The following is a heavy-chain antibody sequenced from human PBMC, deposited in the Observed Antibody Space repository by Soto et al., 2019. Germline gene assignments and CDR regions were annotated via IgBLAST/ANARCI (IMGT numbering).Heavy chain of an antibody. CDR3: VRPDSTGYYVN. Sequence: SLKISCKVSATSFTTWIGWVRQTSGKGLEWMGIINPGDSDTRYSPSFQGQVTMSVDKSISTAYLQWSSLKASDTAMYYCVRPDSTGYYVNWGQGTLVTVSS. CDR1: ATSFTTW. D-gene: IGHD3-22*01. CDR2: INPGDSDT. J-gene: IGHJ4*02. V-gene: IGHV5-51*01.